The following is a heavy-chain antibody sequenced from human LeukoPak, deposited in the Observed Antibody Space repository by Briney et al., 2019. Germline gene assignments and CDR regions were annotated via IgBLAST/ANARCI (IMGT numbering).Heavy chain of an antibody. Sequence: SCKVSGYTLTELSMHWVRQAPGKGLVWVSRINSDGSSTSYADSVKGRFTISRDNAKNTLYLQMNSLRAEDTAVYYCARSYYYDSSGQGIIDYWGQGTLVTVSS. V-gene: IGHV3-74*01. CDR3: ARSYYYDSSGQGIIDY. D-gene: IGHD3-22*01. J-gene: IGHJ4*02. CDR1: GYTLTELS. CDR2: INSDGSST.